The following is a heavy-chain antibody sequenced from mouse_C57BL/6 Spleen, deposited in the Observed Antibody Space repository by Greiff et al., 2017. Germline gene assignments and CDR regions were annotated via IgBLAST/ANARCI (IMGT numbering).Heavy chain of an antibody. Sequence: EVKLVESEGGLVQPGSSMKLSCTASGFTFSDYYMAWVRQVPEKGLEWVANINYDGSGTYYLDSLKSRFIISMDNAKNILYLQMSSRKSEDTATYYWAREEGGRDFDYWGKGTTLTVSS. D-gene: IGHD3-3*01. CDR2: INYDGSGT. V-gene: IGHV5-16*01. J-gene: IGHJ2*01. CDR1: GFTFSDYY. CDR3: AREEGGRDFDY.